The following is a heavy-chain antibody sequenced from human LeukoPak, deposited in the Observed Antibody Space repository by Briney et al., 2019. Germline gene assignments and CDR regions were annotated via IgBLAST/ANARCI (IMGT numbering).Heavy chain of an antibody. CDR2: IIPIFGTA. Sequence: ASVKVSCKASGGTFSSYAVSWVRQAPGQGLEWMGGIIPIFGTANYAQKFQGRVTITADESTSTAYMELSSLRSEDTAVYYCARGIGSGYEHDVFDYWGQGTLVTVSS. J-gene: IGHJ4*02. CDR1: GGTFSSYA. D-gene: IGHD5-12*01. CDR3: ARGIGSGYEHDVFDY. V-gene: IGHV1-69*13.